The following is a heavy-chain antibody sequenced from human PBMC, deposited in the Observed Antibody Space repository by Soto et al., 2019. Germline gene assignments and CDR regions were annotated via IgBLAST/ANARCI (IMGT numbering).Heavy chain of an antibody. V-gene: IGHV4-30-4*01. CDR1: GVSVSSGDYY. D-gene: IGHD3-9*01. CDR2: IYYTGRT. Sequence: PSETLSLTCTVSGVSVSSGDYYWSWIRQPPGKGLEWIGYIYYTGRTYYNPSLKSRVIISVDTSKNQFSLKLSSVTAAEKAVYYCARAHYDILTGYPTHAFDIWGQGTMVTASS. CDR3: ARAHYDILTGYPTHAFDI. J-gene: IGHJ3*02.